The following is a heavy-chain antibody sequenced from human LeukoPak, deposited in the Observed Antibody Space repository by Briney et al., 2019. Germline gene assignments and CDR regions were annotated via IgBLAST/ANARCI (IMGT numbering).Heavy chain of an antibody. V-gene: IGHV3-21*01. D-gene: IGHD2-2*01. Sequence: GGSLRLSCAASGFTLSTYAMSWIRQAPGKGLEWVSSISSSSSYIYYADSVKGRFTISRDNAKNSLYLQMNSLRAEDTAVYYCARIGGSYQPIVDYWGQGTLVTVSS. J-gene: IGHJ4*02. CDR2: ISSSSSYI. CDR1: GFTLSTYA. CDR3: ARIGGSYQPIVDY.